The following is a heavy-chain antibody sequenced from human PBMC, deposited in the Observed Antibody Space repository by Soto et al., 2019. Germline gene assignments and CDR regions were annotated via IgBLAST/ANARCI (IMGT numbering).Heavy chain of an antibody. V-gene: IGHV3-21*01. D-gene: IGHD1-26*01. Sequence: GGSLRLSCVVSGVSFSDYSMNWVRQAPGKGLEWVALISGSSSYIYYADSVKGRFTISRDNAKNSLFLQMDSLRVEDTAVYYCARSGEILQTFDSWGQGTLVTVYS. CDR3: ARSGEILQTFDS. CDR1: GVSFSDYS. CDR2: ISGSSSYI. J-gene: IGHJ4*02.